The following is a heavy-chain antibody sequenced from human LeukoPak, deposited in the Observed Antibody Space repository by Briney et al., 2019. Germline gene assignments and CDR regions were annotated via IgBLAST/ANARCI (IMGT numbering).Heavy chain of an antibody. D-gene: IGHD6-13*01. CDR1: GGSISSYY. V-gene: IGHV4-59*08. J-gene: IGHJ4*02. CDR2: IYYSGST. Sequence: IPSETLSLTCTVSGGSISSYYWSRIRQPPGKVLEWIGYIYYSGSTNYNPSLKSRVTISVDTSKNQFSLKLSSVTAADTAVYYCAGRSIAAAGFDYWGQGTLVTVSS. CDR3: AGRSIAAAGFDY.